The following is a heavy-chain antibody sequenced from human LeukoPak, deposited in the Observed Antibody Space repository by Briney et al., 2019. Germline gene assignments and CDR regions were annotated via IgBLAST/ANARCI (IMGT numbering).Heavy chain of an antibody. CDR2: IYSGGST. V-gene: IGHV3-66*01. J-gene: IGHJ4*02. Sequence: GGSLRLSCAASGFTFSSNYMSWVRQAPGKGLEWVSVIYSGGSTHYADSVKGRFTISRDNAKNSLYLQMNSLRAEDTAVYYCARSKTDYGPDYFDYWGQGTLVTVSS. CDR3: ARSKTDYGPDYFDY. D-gene: IGHD4/OR15-4a*01. CDR1: GFTFSSNY.